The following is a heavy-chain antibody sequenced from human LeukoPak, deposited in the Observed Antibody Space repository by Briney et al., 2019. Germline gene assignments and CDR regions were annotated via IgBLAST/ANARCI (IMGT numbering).Heavy chain of an antibody. CDR2: ISDDGENK. CDR3: ARSTRGNLWNGHPGDHNDY. Sequence: PGGSLRLSCAASGFTFSSHGMHWVRQAPGKGLEWVAFISDDGENKHYGDSVKGRFTISRDNSKSTLYLQMNNLRREDTAIYFCARSTRGNLWNGHPGDHNDYWGQGTLVIVSP. D-gene: IGHD3-3*01. V-gene: IGHV3-30*03. J-gene: IGHJ4*02. CDR1: GFTFSSHG.